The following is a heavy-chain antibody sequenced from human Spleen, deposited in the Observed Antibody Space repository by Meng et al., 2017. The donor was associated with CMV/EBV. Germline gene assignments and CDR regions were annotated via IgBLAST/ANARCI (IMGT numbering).Heavy chain of an antibody. D-gene: IGHD6-13*01. Sequence: GSLRLSCTVSGGSISSSSYYWGWIRQPPGKGLEWIGEINHSGSTNYNPSLKSRVTISADTSKNQFSLKLTSVTAADTAVYYCARSAAAGTYFDYWGQGTLVTVSS. CDR1: GGSISSSSYY. CDR3: ARSAAAGTYFDY. V-gene: IGHV4-39*01. J-gene: IGHJ4*02. CDR2: INHSGST.